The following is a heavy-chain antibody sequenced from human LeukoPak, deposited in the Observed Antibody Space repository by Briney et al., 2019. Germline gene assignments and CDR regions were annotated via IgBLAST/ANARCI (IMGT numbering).Heavy chain of an antibody. CDR1: GFTFSSYA. Sequence: GGSLRLSCAASGFTFSSYAMHWVRQAPGKGLEWVAVISYDGSNKYYADSVKGRFTISRDNSKNTLYLQMNSLRAEDTAVYYCARGEGRFPYYYYYYGMDVWGQGTTVTVSS. J-gene: IGHJ6*02. V-gene: IGHV3-30-3*01. CDR3: ARGEGRFPYYYYYYGMDV. CDR2: ISYDGSNK. D-gene: IGHD3-10*01.